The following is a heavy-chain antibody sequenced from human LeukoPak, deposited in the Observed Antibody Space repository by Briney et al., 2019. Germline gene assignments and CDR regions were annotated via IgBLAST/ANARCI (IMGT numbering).Heavy chain of an antibody. D-gene: IGHD3-10*01. V-gene: IGHV3-9*01. J-gene: IGHJ4*02. Sequence: GGSLRLSCAASGFTFDDYAMHWVRQDPGKGLECVSGISWNSGSIGYADSVKGRFTISRDNAKNSLYLQMNSLRAEDTALYYCAKDSAGAPVGELIFDYWGQGTLVTVSS. CDR2: ISWNSGSI. CDR3: AKDSAGAPVGELIFDY. CDR1: GFTFDDYA.